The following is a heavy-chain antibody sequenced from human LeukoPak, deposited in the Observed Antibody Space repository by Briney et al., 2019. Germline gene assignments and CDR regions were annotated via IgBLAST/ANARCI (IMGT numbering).Heavy chain of an antibody. CDR2: INRDDGST. V-gene: IGHV3-23*01. CDR1: GFTFSNYA. Sequence: QAGGSLRLSCAASGFTFSNYAMRWVRQAPGKGLEWVSTINRDDGSTYYADSVKGWFTISRDNSKNTLYLQMNGLRAEDTAVYYCAKSSRLYFDYWGQGTLVTVSS. CDR3: AKSSRLYFDY. J-gene: IGHJ4*02. D-gene: IGHD4-11*01.